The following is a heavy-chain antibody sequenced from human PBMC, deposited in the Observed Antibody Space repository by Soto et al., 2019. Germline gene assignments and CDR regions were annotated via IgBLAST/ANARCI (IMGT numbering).Heavy chain of an antibody. D-gene: IGHD3-3*01. J-gene: IGHJ6*02. CDR1: GDSVSSNSAA. CDR3: ARDPWSGLRFLEWLPLPYYYYGMDV. V-gene: IGHV6-1*01. Sequence: SQTLSLTCAISGDSVSSNSAAWNWIRQSPSRGLEWLGRTYYRSKWYNDYAVSVKSRITINPDTSKNQFSLQLNSVTPEDTAVHYCARDPWSGLRFLEWLPLPYYYYGMDVWGQGTTVTVSS. CDR2: TYYRSKWYN.